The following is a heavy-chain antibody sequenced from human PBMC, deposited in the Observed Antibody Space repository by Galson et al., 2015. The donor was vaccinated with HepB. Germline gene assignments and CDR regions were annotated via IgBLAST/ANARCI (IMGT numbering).Heavy chain of an antibody. J-gene: IGHJ5*02. Sequence: SLRLSCAASGFTFSSYWMHWVRQVPGKGLVWVARIYGDGTTYYADSVKGRLTISGDNAKNSLSLQMNSLRAEDTAIYFCARAAGWLDPWGQGTLVTVSS. CDR1: GFTFSSYW. CDR2: IYGDGTT. D-gene: IGHD3-10*01. V-gene: IGHV3-74*01. CDR3: ARAAGWLDP.